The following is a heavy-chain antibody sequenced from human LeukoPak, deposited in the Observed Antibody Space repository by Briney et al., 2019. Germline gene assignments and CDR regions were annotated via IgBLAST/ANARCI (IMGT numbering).Heavy chain of an antibody. CDR1: GFTFSSYW. J-gene: IGHJ4*02. V-gene: IGHV3-74*01. D-gene: IGHD3-16*01. CDR3: ARGEVLPGGTFDY. Sequence: AGGSLRLSCAASGFTFSSYWMHWVRQAPGKGLVWVSRINTDGSSTSYADSVKGRFTISRDNAKNTLYLQMNSLRAEDTAVYYCARGEVLPGGTFDYWGQGTLVTVSS. CDR2: INTDGSST.